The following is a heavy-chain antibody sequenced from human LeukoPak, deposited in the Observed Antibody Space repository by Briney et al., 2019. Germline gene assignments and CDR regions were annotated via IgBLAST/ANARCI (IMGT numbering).Heavy chain of an antibody. D-gene: IGHD2-8*01. Sequence: ASVKVPCKASGYTFTGYYMHWVRQAPGQGLEWMGIINPSGGTTIYAQKFQGRVTMTRDTSTSTVYMELSSLRSEDTAVYYCARQRGGQYEDAFDIWGQGTVVTVSS. CDR3: ARQRGGQYEDAFDI. CDR1: GYTFTGYY. J-gene: IGHJ3*02. CDR2: INPSGGTT. V-gene: IGHV1-46*01.